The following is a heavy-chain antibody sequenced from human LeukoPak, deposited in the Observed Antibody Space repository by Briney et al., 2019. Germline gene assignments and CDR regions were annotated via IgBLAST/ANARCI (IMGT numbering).Heavy chain of an antibody. CDR3: ARHKMGWIALDY. CDR2: INSDGSST. D-gene: IGHD2-2*03. Sequence: PGGSLRLSCAASGFTFSSYWMHWVRQVPGKGLVWVSRINSDGSSTTYADSVKGRFTISRDNAKNTLYLQMNSLRAEDTAVYYCARHKMGWIALDYWGQGTLVTVSS. V-gene: IGHV3-74*01. CDR1: GFTFSSYW. J-gene: IGHJ4*02.